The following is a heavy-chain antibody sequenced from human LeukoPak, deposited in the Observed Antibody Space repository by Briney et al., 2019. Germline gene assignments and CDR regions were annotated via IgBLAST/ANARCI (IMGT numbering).Heavy chain of an antibody. CDR1: GGSISGYY. CDR3: ASLRRYYYGSGYGFAFDI. Sequence: SETLSLTCTVSGGSISGYYWSWIRQPPGKGLEWIGYIYYSGSTNYNPSLKSRVTISVDTSKNQFSLKLSSVTAADTAVYYCASLRRYYYGSGYGFAFDIWGQGTMVTVSS. J-gene: IGHJ3*02. V-gene: IGHV4-59*01. D-gene: IGHD3-10*01. CDR2: IYYSGST.